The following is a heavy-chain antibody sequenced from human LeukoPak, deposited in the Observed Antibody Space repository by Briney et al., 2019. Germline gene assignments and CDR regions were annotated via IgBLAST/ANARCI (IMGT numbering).Heavy chain of an antibody. D-gene: IGHD3-22*01. V-gene: IGHV3-23*01. J-gene: IGHJ4*02. CDR1: GFTFSSYA. CDR2: ISGSGGST. Sequence: GGSLTLSCAASGFTFSSYAMIWVRQAPGKGLEWVSAISGSGGSTYYADSVKGRFTISRDNSKNTLYLQMNSLRAEDTAVYYCAKDRGSDYYDSSGYYYLTFDYWGQGTLVTVSS. CDR3: AKDRGSDYYDSSGYYYLTFDY.